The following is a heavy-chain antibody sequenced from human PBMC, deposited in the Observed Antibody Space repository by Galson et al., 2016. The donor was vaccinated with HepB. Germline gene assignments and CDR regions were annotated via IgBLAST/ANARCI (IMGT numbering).Heavy chain of an antibody. CDR3: ARGDDGGGFYDY. CDR2: ICPRQFDK. J-gene: IGHJ4*02. CDR1: GYTFSTYW. Sequence: QSGAEVKKPGESLKISCEASGYTFSTYWVGWVRQKPGKGLEWMGMICPRQFDKRYSPSFEGQVTISADMSISTAYLQWNSLKASDSAMYYCARGDDGGGFYDYWGQGTLVSVSS. V-gene: IGHV5-51*01. D-gene: IGHD2/OR15-2a*01.